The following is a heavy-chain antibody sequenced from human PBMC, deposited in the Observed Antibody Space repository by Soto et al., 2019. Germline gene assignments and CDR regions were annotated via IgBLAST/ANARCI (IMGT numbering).Heavy chain of an antibody. Sequence: NPSETLSLTCTVSGDSISSGNKYWSWIRQPPGKGLEWIGYVFSSGTTYYNPSLKGRVSISLDASENQFSLKFASVTDADSAVYYCARVPSPFDYYYAMDVWGQGTTVTVSS. D-gene: IGHD3-16*01. CDR2: VFSSGTT. J-gene: IGHJ6*02. V-gene: IGHV4-30-4*01. CDR3: ARVPSPFDYYYAMDV. CDR1: GDSISSGNKY.